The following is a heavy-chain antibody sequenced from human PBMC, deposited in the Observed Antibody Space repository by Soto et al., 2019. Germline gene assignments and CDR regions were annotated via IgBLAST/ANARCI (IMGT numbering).Heavy chain of an antibody. CDR2: IIPIFGTA. CDR3: AELVTAMSWGFN. CDR1: GGTFSSYA. J-gene: IGHJ4*02. D-gene: IGHD2-21*02. Sequence: QVQLVQSGAEVKKPGSSVKVFCKASGGTFSSYAISWLRQAPGQGLEWMGGIIPIFGTANYAQKFQGRVTITADKSTSTDYMELSSLRSEDTAVYYCAELVTAMSWGFNWGQGTLVTVSS. V-gene: IGHV1-69*06.